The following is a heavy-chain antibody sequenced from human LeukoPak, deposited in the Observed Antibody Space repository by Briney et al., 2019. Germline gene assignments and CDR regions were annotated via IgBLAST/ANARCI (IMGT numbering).Heavy chain of an antibody. CDR1: GYTFTGYY. CDR2: INPNSGGT. J-gene: IGHJ4*02. CDR3: ARDPLGVTMVRGVPYYFDY. V-gene: IGHV1-2*02. D-gene: IGHD3-10*01. Sequence: ASVKVSCKASGYTFTGYYMHWVRQAPGQGLEWMGWINPNSGGTNYARKFQGRVTMTRDTSISTAYMELSRLRSDDTAVYYCARDPLGVTMVRGVPYYFDYWGQGTLVTVSS.